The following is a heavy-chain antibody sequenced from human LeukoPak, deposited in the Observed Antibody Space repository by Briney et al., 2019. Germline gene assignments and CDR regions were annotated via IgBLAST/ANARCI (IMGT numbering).Heavy chain of an antibody. CDR2: INPAGSET. J-gene: IGHJ4*02. Sequence: GGSLRLSCAASGFSFSAYLMTWVRQAPGTGLGWVANINPAGSETYYVDPVKGRFSISRDNAKNLVYLQMNSLRAEDTAVYHCARFGYVAAVDVWGQGTPVTVSS. V-gene: IGHV3-7*01. D-gene: IGHD2-15*01. CDR3: ARFGYVAAVDV. CDR1: GFSFSAYL.